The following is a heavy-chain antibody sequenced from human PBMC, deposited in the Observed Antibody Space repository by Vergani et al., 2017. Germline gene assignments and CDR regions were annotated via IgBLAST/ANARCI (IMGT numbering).Heavy chain of an antibody. V-gene: IGHV3-30*02. CDR1: GFTFSNYD. CDR2: IRSDASNK. D-gene: IGHD3-16*01. CDR3: GALAVFDY. J-gene: IGHJ4*02. Sequence: QVQLVESGGGVVQPGGSLRLSCAASGFTFSNYDMHWARQAPGKGLEWVALIRSDASNKYYGDSVKGRFTISRDNSKNTLYLQMNSLRAEDTAVYYCGALAVFDYWGQGTLVTVSS.